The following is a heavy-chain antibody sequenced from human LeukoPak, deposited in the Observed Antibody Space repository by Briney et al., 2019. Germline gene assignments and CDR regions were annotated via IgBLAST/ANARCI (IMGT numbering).Heavy chain of an antibody. CDR2: ISSSGTTI. CDR3: ARVWGLAVAGGEIEY. V-gene: IGHV3-48*02. Sequence: GGSPRLSCAASGXTFSSYSMNWVRQAPGKGLEWVSYISSSGTTIYYADSVKGRLTISRDNAKNSLYLQMNSLRDEDTAVYYCARVWGLAVAGGEIEYWGQGTLVTVSS. D-gene: IGHD6-13*01. CDR1: GXTFSSYS. J-gene: IGHJ4*02.